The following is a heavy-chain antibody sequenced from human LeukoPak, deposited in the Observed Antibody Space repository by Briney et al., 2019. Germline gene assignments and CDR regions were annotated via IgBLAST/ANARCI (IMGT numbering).Heavy chain of an antibody. Sequence: GGSLRLSCAASGFTFSSYAMSWARQAPGKGLEWVSAISGSGGSTYYADSVKGRFTISRDNSKNTLYLQMNSLRAEDTAVYYCARGHYGDYDYDAFDIWGQGTMVTVSS. J-gene: IGHJ3*02. CDR1: GFTFSSYA. CDR3: ARGHYGDYDYDAFDI. CDR2: ISGSGGST. V-gene: IGHV3-23*01. D-gene: IGHD4-17*01.